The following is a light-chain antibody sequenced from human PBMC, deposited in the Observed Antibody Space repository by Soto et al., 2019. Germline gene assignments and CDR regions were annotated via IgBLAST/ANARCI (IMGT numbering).Light chain of an antibody. Sequence: DSQMTQSPSTLSASVGCRLTITCRASERISSWLAWYQQKPGKAPKILIYDASSLESGVPSRFSGSGSGTEFTLTISSLKPDDFATYYCQQYNSYWTFGQGTKVDIK. J-gene: IGKJ1*01. V-gene: IGKV1-5*01. CDR1: ERISSW. CDR3: QQYNSYWT. CDR2: DAS.